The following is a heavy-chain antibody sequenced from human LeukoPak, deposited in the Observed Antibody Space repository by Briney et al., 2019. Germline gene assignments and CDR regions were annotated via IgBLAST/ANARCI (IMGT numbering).Heavy chain of an antibody. CDR3: ARHSFRSGWYISPSNWFDP. CDR1: GYSFTSYW. CDR2: IYPGDTDT. D-gene: IGHD6-19*01. V-gene: IGHV5-51*01. J-gene: IGHJ5*02. Sequence: GESLKISCKGSGYSFTSYWIGWVRQMPGKGLEWMGIIYPGDTDTRYSPSFQGQVTISADKSISTAYLQWSSLKASDTAMYYCARHSFRSGWYISPSNWFDPWGQGTLVTVSS.